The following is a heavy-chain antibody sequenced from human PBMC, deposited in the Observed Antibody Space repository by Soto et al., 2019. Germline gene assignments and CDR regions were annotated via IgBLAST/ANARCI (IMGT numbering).Heavy chain of an antibody. J-gene: IGHJ3*02. Sequence: QVQLVQSGAEVKKPGASVKVSCKASGYTFTSYYMHWVRQAPGQGLEWMGIINPRGGSTTYAQNFQGRVAMTRDTSTSTVYMELSSLRSDDTAVYYCARVPGIAAARPPRNVLDIWGQGTMVTVSS. V-gene: IGHV1-46*01. CDR3: ARVPGIAAARPPRNVLDI. D-gene: IGHD6-13*01. CDR2: INPRGGST. CDR1: GYTFTSYY.